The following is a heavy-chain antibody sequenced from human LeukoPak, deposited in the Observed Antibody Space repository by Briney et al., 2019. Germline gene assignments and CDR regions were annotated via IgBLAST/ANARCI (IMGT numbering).Heavy chain of an antibody. CDR3: ARRTVAGAFDH. J-gene: IGHJ5*02. Sequence: SETLSLTCTVSGGSISSYYWSWIRQPPGKGLEWIGYIYTSGSTNYNPSLKSRVTISVDTSKNQFSLKLSSVTAADTAVYYCARRTVAGAFDHWGQGTLVTVSS. V-gene: IGHV4-4*09. D-gene: IGHD1-14*01. CDR2: IYTSGST. CDR1: GGSISSYY.